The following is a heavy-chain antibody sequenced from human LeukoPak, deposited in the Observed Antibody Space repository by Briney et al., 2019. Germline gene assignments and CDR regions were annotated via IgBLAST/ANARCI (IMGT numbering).Heavy chain of an antibody. CDR1: GYSFSNYW. Sequence: GESLKISCKAFGYSFSNYWIGWVRQMPGKALEWMGIIYPRDSDTRYSPSFQGQVTISVDTSITTAYLQWSSLKASDAAMYYRARNRDSDYWGQGTLVTVSS. CDR3: ARNRDSDY. CDR2: IYPRDSDT. J-gene: IGHJ4*02. D-gene: IGHD2/OR15-2a*01. V-gene: IGHV5-51*01.